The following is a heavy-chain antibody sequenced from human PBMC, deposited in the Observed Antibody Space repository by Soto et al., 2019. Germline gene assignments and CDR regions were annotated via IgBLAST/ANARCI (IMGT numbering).Heavy chain of an antibody. J-gene: IGHJ5*02. CDR1: GHTFTSYY. V-gene: IGHV1-46*01. CDR2: INPSGGST. D-gene: IGHD2-15*01. Sequence: ASVKVSCKASGHTFTSYYMHWVRQAPGQGLEWMGIINPSGGSTSYAQKFQGRVTMTRDTSTSTVYMELSSLRSEDTAVYYCAREGSPYCSGGSCYSSWFDPWGQGTLVTVSS. CDR3: AREGSPYCSGGSCYSSWFDP.